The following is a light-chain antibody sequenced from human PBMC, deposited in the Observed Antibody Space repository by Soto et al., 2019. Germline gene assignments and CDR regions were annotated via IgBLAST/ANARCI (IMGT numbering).Light chain of an antibody. CDR2: DAT. CDR1: PIIERW. CDR3: QQFAKSST. Sequence: IQMTQSPSPLSAFVGEGVTFTGRASPIIERWMAWYQKKRGRAPSLLIFDATTLHSGVPSRFSGGGSGTEFPLTINGLQPDDFATYYCQQFAKSSTFRQGTTVEIK. J-gene: IGKJ1*01. V-gene: IGKV1-5*01.